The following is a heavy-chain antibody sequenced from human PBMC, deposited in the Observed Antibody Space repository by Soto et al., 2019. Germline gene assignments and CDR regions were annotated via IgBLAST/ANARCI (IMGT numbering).Heavy chain of an antibody. CDR1: GFTVSSNY. Sequence: EVQLVESGGGLVQPGGSLRLCCAASGFTVSSNYMSWVRQAPGKGLEWVSVIYSGGSTYYADSVKGRFTISRDNSKNTLYLQMNSLRAEDTAVYYCARDTRSSGWYPMDYWGQGTLVTVSS. D-gene: IGHD6-19*01. CDR2: IYSGGST. CDR3: ARDTRSSGWYPMDY. J-gene: IGHJ4*02. V-gene: IGHV3-66*01.